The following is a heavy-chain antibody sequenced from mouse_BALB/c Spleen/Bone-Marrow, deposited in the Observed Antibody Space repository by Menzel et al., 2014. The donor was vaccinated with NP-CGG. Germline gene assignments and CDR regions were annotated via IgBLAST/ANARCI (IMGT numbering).Heavy chain of an antibody. CDR3: ARYRYYGSSGWDY. D-gene: IGHD1-1*01. V-gene: IGHV14-3*02. CDR1: GFNIKDTY. Sequence: EVKLQESGAELVKPGASVKLSCTASGFNIKDTYIHWVKQRPEQGLEWIGRIDPANGNTKYDPKFQGKATITADTSSNTAYLHLSSLTSEGTAVYYCARYRYYGSSGWDYWGQGTSVTVSS. J-gene: IGHJ4*01. CDR2: IDPANGNT.